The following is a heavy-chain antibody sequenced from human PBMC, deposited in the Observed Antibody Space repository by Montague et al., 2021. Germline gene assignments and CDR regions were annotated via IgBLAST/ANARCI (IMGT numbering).Heavy chain of an antibody. D-gene: IGHD1/OR15-1a*01. CDR1: GGSISTHYYY. V-gene: IGHV4-39*02. CDR2: LYYTART. J-gene: IGHJ5*01. CDR3: ARRNVYENNIDS. Sequence: SETLSLTCSVSGGSISTHYYYWSWIRHPPGKGLEWLVSLYYTARTKTNPSLKSRMSISLDKSKNSFSLKLRYVTAADTAVYSCARRNVYENNIDSWGQGTMVTVSS.